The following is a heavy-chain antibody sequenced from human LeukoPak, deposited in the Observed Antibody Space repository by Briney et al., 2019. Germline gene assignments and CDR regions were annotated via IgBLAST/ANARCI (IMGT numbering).Heavy chain of an antibody. CDR2: IQTDGSST. Sequence: GRSLRLSCAASGFTFSSYAMHWVRQAPGKGLVWVSRIQTDGSSTTYADSVKGRFTISRDNAKNTLYLQMNSLRAEDTAVYYCASHPGYDFWSGYSYWGQGTLVTVSS. CDR1: GFTFSSYA. V-gene: IGHV3-74*01. D-gene: IGHD3-3*01. CDR3: ASHPGYDFWSGYSY. J-gene: IGHJ4*02.